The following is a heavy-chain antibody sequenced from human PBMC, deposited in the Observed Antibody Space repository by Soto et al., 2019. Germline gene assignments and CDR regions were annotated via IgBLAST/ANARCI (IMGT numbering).Heavy chain of an antibody. CDR1: GFTFSSYA. J-gene: IGHJ4*02. CDR3: ARDYYKYYDSSGYYRSPAY. Sequence: SLRLSCAASGFTFSSYAMHWVRQAPGKGLEWVALISYDGSDKDYADSVKGRFTISRDNSRNTLFLQMNSLRAEDTAVYYCARDYYKYYDSSGYYRSPAYWGQGTLVTVSS. D-gene: IGHD3-22*01. CDR2: ISYDGSDK. V-gene: IGHV3-30-3*01.